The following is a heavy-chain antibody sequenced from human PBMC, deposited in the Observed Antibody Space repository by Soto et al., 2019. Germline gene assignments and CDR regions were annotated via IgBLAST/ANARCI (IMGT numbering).Heavy chain of an antibody. V-gene: IGHV3-23*01. CDR1: GFTFTNYA. CDR2: VSGGGDGT. J-gene: IGHJ3*01. CDR3: AKKGLGSLATYCNYGDCHYAFDL. Sequence: EVQLLESGGGLVQPGWSLRLSCAASGFTFTNYAMSWVRQAPGKGLEWVSTVSGGGDGTYYADSVKGRFSTSRDNSRNTVYLQMNSLRAEDTAVYYCAKKGLGSLATYCNYGDCHYAFDLWGQGTIVTVSS. D-gene: IGHD2-21*02.